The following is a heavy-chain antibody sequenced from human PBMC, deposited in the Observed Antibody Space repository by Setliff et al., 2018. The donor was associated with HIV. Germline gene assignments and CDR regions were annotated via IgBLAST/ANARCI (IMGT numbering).Heavy chain of an antibody. CDR1: GYTFTGYY. CDR2: INPNSGGT. D-gene: IGHD5-12*01. V-gene: IGHV1-2*02. Sequence: GASVKVSCKASGYTFTGYYMHWVRQAPGQGLEWMGWINPNSGGTTYAQKFQGRVTMTRDTSISTAYMEVSRLRSDDTAVYYCARVLQMATIHPIDYWGQGTLVTVSS. J-gene: IGHJ4*02. CDR3: ARVLQMATIHPIDY.